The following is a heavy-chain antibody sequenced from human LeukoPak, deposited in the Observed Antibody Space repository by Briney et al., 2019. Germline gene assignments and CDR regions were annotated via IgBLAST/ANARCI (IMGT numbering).Heavy chain of an antibody. Sequence: SETLSLTCTVSGDSISGGSFYWSWIRQPAGKGQEWIGRVHTSGTTDYNPSLRSRVTISVDTSKNQLSLRLSSVTAADTAVYQCAIGVSQVRGMWFDPWGQGTLVTVSA. CDR2: VHTSGTT. J-gene: IGHJ5*02. V-gene: IGHV4-61*02. CDR1: GDSISGGSFY. D-gene: IGHD3-10*01. CDR3: AIGVSQVRGMWFDP.